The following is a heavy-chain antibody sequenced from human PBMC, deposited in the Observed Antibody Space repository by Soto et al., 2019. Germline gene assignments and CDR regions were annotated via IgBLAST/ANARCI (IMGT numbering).Heavy chain of an antibody. D-gene: IGHD3-3*01. CDR3: AGESDISFFGVEYGMDV. Sequence: ASVKVSCKASGYTFTSYDINWVRQATGQGLEWMGWMNPNSGNTGYAQKFQGRVTMTRNTSISTAYMELSSLRSEDTAVYYCAGESDISFFGVEYGMDVWGQGTTVTVSS. V-gene: IGHV1-8*01. J-gene: IGHJ6*02. CDR1: GYTFTSYD. CDR2: MNPNSGNT.